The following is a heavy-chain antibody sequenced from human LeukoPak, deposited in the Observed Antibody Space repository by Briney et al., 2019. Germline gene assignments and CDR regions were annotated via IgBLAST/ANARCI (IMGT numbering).Heavy chain of an antibody. CDR3: ALLARLASSGSYWTN. Sequence: GESLKISCKGSGHSFTSHWIGWVRQMPGKGLEWMGIIYPGDSDTRYSPSFQGQVTISADKSISTAYLQWSSLKASDTAMYYCALLARLASSGSYWTNWGQGTLVTVSS. D-gene: IGHD3-10*01. J-gene: IGHJ4*02. CDR1: GHSFTSHW. V-gene: IGHV5-51*01. CDR2: IYPGDSDT.